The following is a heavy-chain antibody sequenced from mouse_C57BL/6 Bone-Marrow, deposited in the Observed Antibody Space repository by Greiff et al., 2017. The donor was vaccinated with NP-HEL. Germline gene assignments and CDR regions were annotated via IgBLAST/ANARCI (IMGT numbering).Heavy chain of an antibody. CDR2: IDPENGDT. CDR1: GFNIKDDY. CDR3: TNYAWFAY. Sequence: VHVKQSGAELVRPGASVKLSCTASGFNIKDDYMHWVKQRPEQGLEWIGWIDPENGDTEYASKFQGKATITADTSSNTAYLQLSSLTSEDTAVYYCTNYAWFAYWGQGTLVTVSA. D-gene: IGHD1-1*01. V-gene: IGHV14-4*01. J-gene: IGHJ3*01.